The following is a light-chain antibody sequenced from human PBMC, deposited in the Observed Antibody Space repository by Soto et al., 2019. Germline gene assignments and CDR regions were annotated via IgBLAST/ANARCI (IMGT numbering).Light chain of an antibody. CDR2: GAS. CDR1: QCVSSN. V-gene: IGKV3-15*01. Sequence: EIVMTQSPATLSVSPGERATLSCRASQCVSSNLAWYQQKPGQAPRPLIYGASTRATGNPARFSGSGSGTEFTLTISSLQSEDFAVYYCQQYNNWPRTFGQGTKVEIK. CDR3: QQYNNWPRT. J-gene: IGKJ1*01.